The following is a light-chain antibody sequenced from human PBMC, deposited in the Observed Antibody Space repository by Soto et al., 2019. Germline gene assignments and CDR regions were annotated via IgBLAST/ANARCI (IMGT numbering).Light chain of an antibody. CDR1: QTVRNNY. V-gene: IGKV3D-20*01. CDR3: QHFRSDALT. CDR2: DAS. Sequence: VLTQAPGTLCLSPGERATLACRASQTVRNNYVAWDQQKPGLAPRILLYDASSRATGIPDRFSGGGSETDFTLTSSRLEPGAFAVYSCQHFRSDALTFGGGTRLEIK. J-gene: IGKJ5*01.